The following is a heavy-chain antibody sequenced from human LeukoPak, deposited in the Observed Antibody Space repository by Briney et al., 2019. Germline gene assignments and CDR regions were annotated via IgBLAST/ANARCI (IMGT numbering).Heavy chain of an antibody. CDR3: AKSIAAAGKSNGALYYYYGMDV. CDR1: GFTFSSYG. D-gene: IGHD6-13*01. J-gene: IGHJ6*02. Sequence: GGSLRLSCAASGFTFSSYGMHWVRQAPGKGLEWVAVISYDGSNKYYADSVKGRFTISRDNSKNTLYLQMNSLRAEDTAVYYCAKSIAAAGKSNGALYYYYGMDVWGQGTTVTVSS. V-gene: IGHV3-30*18. CDR2: ISYDGSNK.